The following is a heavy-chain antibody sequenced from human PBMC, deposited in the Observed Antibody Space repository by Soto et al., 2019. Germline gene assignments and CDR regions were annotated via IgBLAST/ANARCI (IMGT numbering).Heavy chain of an antibody. CDR2: ITSDGKSK. D-gene: IGHD2-21*02. CDR3: ARESGDWPLNWFDP. CDR1: GFNFINHW. Sequence: LRLSFAASGFNFINHWIHWVRQRPAEGLVWVSRITSDGKSKAYAESVKGRFAISRDNAKNTLYLQMNGLTAEDTAVYYCARESGDWPLNWFDPWGQGTLVTVSS. J-gene: IGHJ5*02. V-gene: IGHV3-74*01.